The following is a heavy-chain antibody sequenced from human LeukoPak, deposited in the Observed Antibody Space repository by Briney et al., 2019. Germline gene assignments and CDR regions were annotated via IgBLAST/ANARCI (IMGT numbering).Heavy chain of an antibody. J-gene: IGHJ4*02. V-gene: IGHV3-20*04. D-gene: IGHD6-13*01. CDR2: INWNGGRT. CDR1: GFTVSTNY. CDR3: ARDQGGTGSWYEGEGY. Sequence: GGSLSLSCAASGFTVSTNYMSWVRQAPGKGLEWVSGINWNGGRTGSVDSVKGRFTISRDNAKNSLYLQMNSLRAEDTALYYCARDQGGTGSWYEGEGYWGQGTLVTVSS.